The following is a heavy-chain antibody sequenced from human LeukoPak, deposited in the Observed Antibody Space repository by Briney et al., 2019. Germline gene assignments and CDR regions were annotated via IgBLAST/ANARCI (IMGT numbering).Heavy chain of an antibody. V-gene: IGHV3-21*01. CDR1: GFTFSSHS. D-gene: IGHD3-22*01. Sequence: PGGSLRLSCAASGFTFSSHSMNWVRQAPGKGLEWVSSICSSSSYIYYADSLKGRFTISRANAKNSLFLQMNSLRAEDTAVYYCARGFYDNSAFYFDYWGMGTLVTVSS. J-gene: IGHJ4*02. CDR3: ARGFYDNSAFYFDY. CDR2: ICSSSSYI.